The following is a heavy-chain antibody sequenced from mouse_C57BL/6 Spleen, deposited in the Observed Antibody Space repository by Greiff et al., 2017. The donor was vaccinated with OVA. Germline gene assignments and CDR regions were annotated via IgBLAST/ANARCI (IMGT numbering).Heavy chain of an antibody. J-gene: IGHJ2*01. V-gene: IGHV5-4*03. Sequence: EVKLVESGGGLVKPGGSLKLSCAASGFTFSSYAMSWVRQTPEKRLEWVATISDGGSYTYYPDNVKGRFTISRDNAKNNLYLQMSHLKSEDTAMYYCASGTGTGNYFDYWGQGTTLTVSS. CDR3: ASGTGTGNYFDY. CDR1: GFTFSSYA. D-gene: IGHD4-1*01. CDR2: ISDGGSYT.